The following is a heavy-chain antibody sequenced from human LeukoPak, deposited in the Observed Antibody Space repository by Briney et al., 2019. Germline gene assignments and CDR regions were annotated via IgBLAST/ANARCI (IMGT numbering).Heavy chain of an antibody. CDR3: ARRIAAAGTGFGAFDI. Sequence: GESLKISCKSSGYSFSKFWIGWVRQMPGKGLEWMGIIYPGDSETSYSPSFQGQVTISADKSISTAYLQWSSLKASDAAMYYCARRIAAAGTGFGAFDIWAKGQWSPSLQ. V-gene: IGHV5-51*01. CDR1: GYSFSKFW. CDR2: IYPGDSET. D-gene: IGHD6-13*01. J-gene: IGHJ3*02.